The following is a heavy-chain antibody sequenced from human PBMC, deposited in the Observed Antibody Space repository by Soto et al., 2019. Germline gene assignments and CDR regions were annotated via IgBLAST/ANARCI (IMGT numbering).Heavy chain of an antibody. CDR1: GFPFSDYY. CDR3: PSGRPASYYNY. Sequence: QVQLVESGGALVKPGGSLRLSCAASGFPFSDYYMSWIRQAPGKGLEWVSSIGSSSSYTNYADSVKGRFTISRDNAKNSLYLPMNGLGATDTAVYYCPSGRPASYYNYWGDGALVTVSA. J-gene: IGHJ4*01. D-gene: IGHD3-10*01. CDR2: IGSSSSYT. V-gene: IGHV3-11*05.